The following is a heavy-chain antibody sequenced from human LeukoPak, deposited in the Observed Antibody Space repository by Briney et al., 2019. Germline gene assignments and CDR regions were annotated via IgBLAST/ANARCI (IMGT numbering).Heavy chain of an antibody. CDR2: IYSGGRS. J-gene: IGHJ4*02. CDR3: ARDWYYDILTDPHQKLDS. Sequence: GGSLRLSCAASGFSVSTSFMGWVRQAPGKGLEWVSVIYSGGRSYHADSVKGRFPISRDNSKNTLYLQMTSLTAEDTAVYYCARDWYYDILTDPHQKLDSXXXGTLVTVSS. V-gene: IGHV3-53*01. D-gene: IGHD3-9*01. CDR1: GFSVSTSF.